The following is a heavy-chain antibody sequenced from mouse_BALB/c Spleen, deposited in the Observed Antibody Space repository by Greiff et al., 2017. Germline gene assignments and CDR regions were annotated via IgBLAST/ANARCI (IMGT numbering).Heavy chain of an antibody. V-gene: IGHV3-6*02. CDR2: ISYDGSN. CDR3: ARDRGNYWFAY. CDR1: GYSITSGYY. J-gene: IGHJ3*01. D-gene: IGHD2-1*01. Sequence: VQLQQSGPGLVKPSQSLSLTCSVTGYSITSGYYWNWIRQFPGNKLEWMGYISYDGSNNYNPSLKNRISITRDTSKNQFFLKLNSVTTEDTATYYCARDRGNYWFAYWGQGTLVTVSA.